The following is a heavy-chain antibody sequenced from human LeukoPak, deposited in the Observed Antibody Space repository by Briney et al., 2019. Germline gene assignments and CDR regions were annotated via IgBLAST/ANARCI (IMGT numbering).Heavy chain of an antibody. V-gene: IGHV4-39*07. CDR3: ARCKDYYVSGSYYKAFDY. CDR2: IPYSGST. Sequence: SETLSLTCTVSGDSISSSSYYWGWIRQPPGKGLEWIGSIPYSGSTYYNPSLKSRVTISVDTSKNQFSLKLSSVTAADTAVYYCARCKDYYVSGSYYKAFDYWGQGTLVTVSS. J-gene: IGHJ4*02. D-gene: IGHD3-10*01. CDR1: GDSISSSSYY.